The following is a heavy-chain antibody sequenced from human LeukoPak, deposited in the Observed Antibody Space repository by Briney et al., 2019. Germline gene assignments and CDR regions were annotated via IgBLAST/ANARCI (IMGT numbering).Heavy chain of an antibody. V-gene: IGHV4-4*07. J-gene: IGHJ5*02. CDR1: GGSISSYY. Sequence: SETLSLTCTVSGGSISSYYWSWIRQPAGKGLELIGRIYTSGSTNYNPSLKSRVTMSVDTSKNQFSLKLSSVTAADTAVYYCARDEYSSSSEWFDPWGQGTLVTVSS. CDR2: IYTSGST. CDR3: ARDEYSSSSEWFDP. D-gene: IGHD6-6*01.